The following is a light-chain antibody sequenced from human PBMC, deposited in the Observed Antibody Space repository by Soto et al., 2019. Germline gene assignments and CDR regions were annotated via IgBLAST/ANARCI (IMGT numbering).Light chain of an antibody. CDR1: HSVSSD. CDR3: QQYNNWPWT. CDR2: GAS. J-gene: IGKJ1*01. V-gene: IGKV3-15*01. Sequence: DILMTQSPATLSVSPGERAPLSCRASHSVSSDLAWYQQKPGQTPRLLMYGASRRATGFPARFSGSGSGTDFTLTISSLQSEDFAVYYCQQYNNWPWTFGQGTNVDI.